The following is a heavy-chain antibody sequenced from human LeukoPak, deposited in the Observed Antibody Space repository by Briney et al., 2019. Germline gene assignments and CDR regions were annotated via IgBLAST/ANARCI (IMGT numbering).Heavy chain of an antibody. CDR2: IHYSGST. J-gene: IGHJ4*02. CDR1: GGSINTNY. V-gene: IGHV4-59*01. D-gene: IGHD3-10*01. Sequence: SETLSLTCTVSGGSINTNYWSWIRQPPGQGLEWIGYIHYSGSTKYNPSLKSRVTISVDKAKNQFSLKVSSVTAADTAVYYCAREIHYYGSGSYDYWGQGTLVTVSS. CDR3: AREIHYYGSGSYDY.